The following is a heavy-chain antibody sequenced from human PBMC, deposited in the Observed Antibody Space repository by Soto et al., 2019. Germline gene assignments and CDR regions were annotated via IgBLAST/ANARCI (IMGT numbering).Heavy chain of an antibody. D-gene: IGHD3-22*01. V-gene: IGHV1-2*02. CDR3: VRFMILDVSLDY. CDR1: GYPFTDYH. Sequence: GSVEVCFKASGYPFTDYHIHLVRQAPGQGLEWMGWISPHSGGTNYAQKFQGRVTMTWDTSISTAYLELSRLRSDDTAVYFCVRFMILDVSLDYWGLGTMVTVSS. CDR2: ISPHSGGT. J-gene: IGHJ4*02.